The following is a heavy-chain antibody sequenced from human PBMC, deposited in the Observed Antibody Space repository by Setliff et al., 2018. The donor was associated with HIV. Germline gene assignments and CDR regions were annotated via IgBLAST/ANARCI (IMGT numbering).Heavy chain of an antibody. Sequence: PGGSLRLSCAASGFTFSSYSMNWVRQAPGKGLEWVSSISSSSSYIYYADSVKGRFTISRDNAKNSLYLQMNSLRAEDTAVYYCAKGGSKGVARDAFDIWGQGTMVTVSS. V-gene: IGHV3-21*01. CDR3: AKGGSKGVARDAFDI. D-gene: IGHD3-3*01. CDR1: GFTFSSYS. J-gene: IGHJ3*02. CDR2: ISSSSSYI.